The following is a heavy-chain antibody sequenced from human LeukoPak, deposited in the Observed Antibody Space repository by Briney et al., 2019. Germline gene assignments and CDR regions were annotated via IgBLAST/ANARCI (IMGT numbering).Heavy chain of an antibody. Sequence: SETLSLTCAVYGGSFSGYSWSWIRQPPGKGLEWIGEINHSGSTNYNPSLKSRVTISVDTSKNQFSLKLSSVTAADTAVYYCARVLRGYCSSTSCYRSRYYYYGMDVWGQGTTVTVSS. D-gene: IGHD2-2*02. CDR3: ARVLRGYCSSTSCYRSRYYYYGMDV. CDR2: INHSGST. CDR1: GGSFSGYS. J-gene: IGHJ6*02. V-gene: IGHV4-34*01.